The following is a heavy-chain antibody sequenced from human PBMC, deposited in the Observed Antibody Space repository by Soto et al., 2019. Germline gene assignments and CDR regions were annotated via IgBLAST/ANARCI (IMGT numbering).Heavy chain of an antibody. CDR1: SGSISSSNW. V-gene: IGHV4-4*02. J-gene: IGHJ5*02. D-gene: IGHD3-3*01. Sequence: SETLSLTCAVSSGSISSSNWWSWVRQPPGKGLEWIGEIYHSGSTNYNPSLKSRVTISVDKSKNQFSLKLSSVTAADTAVYYCARTSSITIFGVVWGGWFDPWGQGTLVTVSS. CDR3: ARTSSITIFGVVWGGWFDP. CDR2: IYHSGST.